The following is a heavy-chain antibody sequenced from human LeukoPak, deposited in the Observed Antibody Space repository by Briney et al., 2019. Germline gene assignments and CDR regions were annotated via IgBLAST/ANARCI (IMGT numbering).Heavy chain of an antibody. CDR2: INTGGST. CDR1: GFSVSGNY. CDR3: ARGGLHSDFDS. V-gene: IGHV3-66*01. D-gene: IGHD5-24*01. J-gene: IGHJ4*02. Sequence: GGSLRLSCVGSGFSVSGNYMSWVRQAPGKGLEWVSFINTGGSTYYADSVKGRFTIFGDNSKNTLFLQMNSLRAEDTAVYYCARGGLHSDFDSWGQGTLVTVSS.